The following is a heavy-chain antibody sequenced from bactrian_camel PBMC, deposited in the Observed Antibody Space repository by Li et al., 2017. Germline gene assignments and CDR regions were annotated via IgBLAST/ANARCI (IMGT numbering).Heavy chain of an antibody. J-gene: IGHJ4*01. CDR2: LGSDGVI. D-gene: IGHD2*01. CDR1: GYALRNYW. Sequence: RLVESGGGSVQAGGSLRLSCAASGYALRNYWMGWFRQAPGKEREGVAALGSDGVIRYADFVKGRFAFSEDKAKNTLYLEMNDLKPEDTATYVCAADTSTPYNCNGGFCNTGGGRCYRAREPRSPSP. V-gene: IGHV3S55*01.